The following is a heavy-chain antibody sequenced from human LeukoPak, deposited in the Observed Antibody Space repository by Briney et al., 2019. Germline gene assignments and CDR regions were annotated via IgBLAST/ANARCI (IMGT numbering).Heavy chain of an antibody. CDR3: AKALGKPPYYYYMDV. Sequence: ASVKVSCKASGYTFTSYGISWVRQAPGQGLEWMGWISAYNGNTNYAQKLQGRVTMTTDTSTSTAYMELRSLRSDDTAVYYCAKALGKPPYYYYMDVWGKGTTVTVSS. CDR1: GYTFTSYG. J-gene: IGHJ6*03. D-gene: IGHD7-27*01. CDR2: ISAYNGNT. V-gene: IGHV1-18*01.